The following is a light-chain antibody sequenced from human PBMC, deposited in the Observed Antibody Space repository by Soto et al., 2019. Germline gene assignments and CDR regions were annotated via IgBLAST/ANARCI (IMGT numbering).Light chain of an antibody. CDR3: QQSHSTPYT. CDR2: GAS. V-gene: IGKV1-39*01. CDR1: QDISSY. J-gene: IGKJ2*01. Sequence: DIQMTQSPSCLSASVGDGVTLTYRASQDISSYLSWYQQKPGQAPKLVIFGASALQSGVPSRFRGSGSGTTFTLTITGLQPEDFATYYCQQSHSTPYTFGQGTKLENK.